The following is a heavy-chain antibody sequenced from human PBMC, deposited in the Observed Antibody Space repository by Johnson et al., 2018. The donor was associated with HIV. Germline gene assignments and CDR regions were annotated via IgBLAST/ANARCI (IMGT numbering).Heavy chain of an antibody. CDR1: GIAFSTNW. Sequence: VQLVESGGDLVQPGGSLRLSCVGSGIAFSTNWMHWVRQAPGKGLVWVSRINSDGRSTSYADSVKGRFTLSRENAKNSLYLQMNSRRAGDTAVYYCARAYSGSYINDAFDIWGQGTMVTVSS. CDR2: INSDGRST. D-gene: IGHD1-26*01. J-gene: IGHJ3*02. V-gene: IGHV3-74*01. CDR3: ARAYSGSYINDAFDI.